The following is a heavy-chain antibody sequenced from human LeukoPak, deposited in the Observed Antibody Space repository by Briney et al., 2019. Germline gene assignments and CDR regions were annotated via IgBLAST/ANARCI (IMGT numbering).Heavy chain of an antibody. D-gene: IGHD3-3*01. J-gene: IGHJ1*01. CDR3: ARGLPKAVFGMVIED. CDR2: MNTNSGNT. CDR1: GYTFTSYY. Sequence: ASVKVSCKASGYTFTSYYMHWVRQATGQGLEWMGWMNTNSGNTGYSQNFQGRVTMTRDTSISTAYMELSSLMSEDTAVYYCARGLPKAVFGMVIEDWGQGTLVTVSS. V-gene: IGHV1-8*02.